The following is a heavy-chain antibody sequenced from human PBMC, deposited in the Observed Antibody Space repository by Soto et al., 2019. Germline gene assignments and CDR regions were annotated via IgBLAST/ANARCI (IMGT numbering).Heavy chain of an antibody. J-gene: IGHJ3*02. D-gene: IGHD5-18*01. CDR3: TLGGYSYGPDAFDI. CDR1: GFTFSNAW. Sequence: ESGGGLVKPGGSLRLSCAASGFTFSNAWMSWVRQAPGKGLEWVGRIKSKTDGGTTDYAAPVKGRFTISRDDSKNTLYLQMNSLKTEDTAVYYCTLGGYSYGPDAFDIWGQGTMVTVSS. CDR2: IKSKTDGGTT. V-gene: IGHV3-15*01.